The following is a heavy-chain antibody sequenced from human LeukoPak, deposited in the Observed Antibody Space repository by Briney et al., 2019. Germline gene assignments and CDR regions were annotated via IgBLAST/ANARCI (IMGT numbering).Heavy chain of an antibody. V-gene: IGHV1-46*01. J-gene: IGHJ3*02. Sequence: GSVKVSCKASGYTFSSYYIHWVRQAPGQGLEWMGVINPSGGSTDYSQKFQGRVTMTRDTSTSTVYMELSSLRSEDTAVYYCARPLAPVMLNAFDIWGRGTMVTVSS. CDR1: GYTFSSYY. CDR2: INPSGGST. CDR3: ARPLAPVMLNAFDI. D-gene: IGHD2-8*01.